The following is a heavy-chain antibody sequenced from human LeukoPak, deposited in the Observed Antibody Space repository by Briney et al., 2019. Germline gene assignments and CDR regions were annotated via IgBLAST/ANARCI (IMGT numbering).Heavy chain of an antibody. D-gene: IGHD4-17*01. CDR1: GFIFSNYG. J-gene: IGHJ4*02. CDR2: IWYDGSNK. V-gene: IGHV3-33*01. Sequence: GGSLTLSCAASGFIFSNYGMHWVRQAPGKGLEWVAAIWYDGSNKYYGDSVKGRFTISRDNSKNTLYLQMNSLRAEDTAAYYCARAGYGDPHFDFWGQGTLVTVCS. CDR3: ARAGYGDPHFDF.